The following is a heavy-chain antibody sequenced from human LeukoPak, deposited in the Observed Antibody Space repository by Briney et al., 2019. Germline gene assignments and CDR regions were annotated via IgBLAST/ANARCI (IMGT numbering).Heavy chain of an antibody. V-gene: IGHV4-31*03. D-gene: IGHD3-3*01. CDR1: GGSISSGGYY. J-gene: IGHJ4*02. CDR3: ARVVYDFWSGYYTYFDY. CDR2: IYYSGST. Sequence: PSETLSLTCTVSGGSISSGGYYWSWIRQHPGKGLEWIGYIYYSGSTYYIPSLKSRVTISVDTSKNQFSLKLSSVTAADTAVYYCARVVYDFWSGYYTYFDYWGQGTLVTVSS.